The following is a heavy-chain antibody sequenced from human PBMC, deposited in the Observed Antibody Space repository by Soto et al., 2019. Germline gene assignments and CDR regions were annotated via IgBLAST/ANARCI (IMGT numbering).Heavy chain of an antibody. CDR1: GYTFTAYY. CDR2: INPNSGGT. D-gene: IGHD3-22*01. J-gene: IGHJ5*02. V-gene: IGHV1-2*02. Sequence: VKVSCKASGYTFTAYYMHWLRQAPGQGLEWMGWINPNSGGTKYAQKFQGRVTMTNDTSISTAYMELSRLGSDDTAVYYCARGDFDSSANYYAGWFDPWGQGTLVTVSS. CDR3: ARGDFDSSANYYAGWFDP.